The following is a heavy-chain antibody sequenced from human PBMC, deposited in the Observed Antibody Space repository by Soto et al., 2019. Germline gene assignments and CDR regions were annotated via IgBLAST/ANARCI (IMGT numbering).Heavy chain of an antibody. D-gene: IGHD1-7*01. V-gene: IGHV3-66*01. CDR3: ARGRGGGNWNYVGNWFDP. J-gene: IGHJ5*02. CDR2: IYSGGST. CDR1: GFTVSSNY. Sequence: EVQLVESGGGLVQPGGSLRLSSAASGFTVSSNYMSWVRQAPGKGLEWVSVIYSGGSTYYADSVKGRFTISRDNSKNTLYLQMNSLRAEDTAVYYCARGRGGGNWNYVGNWFDPWGQGTLVTVSS.